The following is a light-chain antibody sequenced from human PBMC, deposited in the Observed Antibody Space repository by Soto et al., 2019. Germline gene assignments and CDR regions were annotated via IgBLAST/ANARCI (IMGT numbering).Light chain of an antibody. J-gene: IGKJ1*01. Sequence: EIVLTQSPGTLSLSPGERATLSCRASQSVSNNYLAWYQQKPGQAPRLLIYGASTRATGIPARFSGSGSGTEFTLTISSLQPDDFATYYCQHYNSYSEAFGQGTKVDI. CDR2: GAS. CDR1: QSVSNNY. CDR3: QHYNSYSEA. V-gene: IGKV3-20*01.